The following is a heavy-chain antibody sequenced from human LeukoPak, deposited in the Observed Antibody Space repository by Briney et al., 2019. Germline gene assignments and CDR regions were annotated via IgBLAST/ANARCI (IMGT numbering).Heavy chain of an antibody. V-gene: IGHV3-7*01. CDR3: ARVVIRYYYASSGYPDY. CDR2: IKHDGSEK. J-gene: IGHJ4*02. D-gene: IGHD3-22*01. CDR1: GFAFSTYW. Sequence: PGGSLRLSCAASGFAFSTYWMSWVRQAPGKGLEWVANIKHDGSEKYYVEYVKGRFTISRDNAKNSMYMQMTRLRAEDTAVFYCARVVIRYYYASSGYPDYWGQGTLVTVSS.